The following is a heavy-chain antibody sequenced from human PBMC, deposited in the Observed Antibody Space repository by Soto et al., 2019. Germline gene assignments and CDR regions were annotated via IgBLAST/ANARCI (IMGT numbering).Heavy chain of an antibody. J-gene: IGHJ6*03. CDR1: GFTVSSNY. D-gene: IGHD6-6*01. V-gene: IGHV3-66*01. Sequence: PGGSLRLSCAASGFTVSSNYMSWVRQAPGKGLERVSVIYSGGSTYYADSVKGRFTISRDNSKNTLYFQMNSLRAEDTAVYYCAREIYSSSSLFNYYYYYMDVWGKGTTVTVSS. CDR3: AREIYSSSSLFNYYYYYMDV. CDR2: IYSGGST.